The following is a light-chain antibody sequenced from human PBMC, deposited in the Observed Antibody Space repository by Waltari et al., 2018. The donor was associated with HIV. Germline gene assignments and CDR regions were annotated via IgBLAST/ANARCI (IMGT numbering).Light chain of an antibody. CDR3: QPFNSVPYT. J-gene: IGKJ2*01. Sequence: AIQLTQSPSSLSASPGDRVVLTCRASQSVYNFLAWYQQKPGAAPRLLIYSVSSLQPGVPSRFSGSGSGTEFALTISSLQSEDFATYYCQPFNSVPYTFGQGTKVELK. CDR1: QSVYNF. V-gene: IGKV1-8*01. CDR2: SVS.